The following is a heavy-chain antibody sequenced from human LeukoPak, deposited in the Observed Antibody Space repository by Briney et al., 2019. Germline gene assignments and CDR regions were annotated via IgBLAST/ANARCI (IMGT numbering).Heavy chain of an antibody. CDR3: TRRAKDYYYMDV. D-gene: IGHD1-26*01. CDR1: GFTVSNAW. CDR2: IRSEANSYAT. V-gene: IGHV3-73*01. Sequence: GGSLRLSCAASGFTVSNAWMSWVRQASGKGLEWVGRIRSEANSYATAYAASVKGRFTISRDDSKNTAYLQMNSLKTEDTAVYYCTRRAKDYYYMDVWGKGTTVTVSS. J-gene: IGHJ6*03.